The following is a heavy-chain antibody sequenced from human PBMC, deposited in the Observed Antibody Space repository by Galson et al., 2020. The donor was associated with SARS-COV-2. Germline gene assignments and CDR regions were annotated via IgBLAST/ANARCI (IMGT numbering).Heavy chain of an antibody. CDR2: IYYSGST. CDR1: GGSISSSSYY. J-gene: IGHJ5*02. CDR3: ARELGGSSDFGQKILGVVTLLNWFDP. V-gene: IGHV4-39*07. D-gene: IGHD3-3*01. Sequence: SETLSLTCTVSGGSISSSSYYWGWIRQPPGKGLEWIGSIYYSGSTYYNPSLKSRVTISVDTSKNQFSLKLSSVTAADTAVYYCARELGGSSDFGQKILGVVTLLNWFDPWGQGTLVTVSS.